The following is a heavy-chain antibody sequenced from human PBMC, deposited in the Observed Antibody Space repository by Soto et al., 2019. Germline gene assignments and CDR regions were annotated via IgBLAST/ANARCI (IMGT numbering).Heavy chain of an antibody. CDR1: GFSFSSYA. D-gene: IGHD3-10*01. Sequence: QPGGSLRLSCAASGFSFSSYAMSWVRQAPGKGLEWVSAISGSGGSTYYADSVKGRFTISRDNSKNTLYLQMNSLRAEDTAVYYCAKSYGSGRENYYYYGMDVWGQGTTVTVSS. CDR2: ISGSGGST. CDR3: AKSYGSGRENYYYYGMDV. J-gene: IGHJ6*02. V-gene: IGHV3-23*01.